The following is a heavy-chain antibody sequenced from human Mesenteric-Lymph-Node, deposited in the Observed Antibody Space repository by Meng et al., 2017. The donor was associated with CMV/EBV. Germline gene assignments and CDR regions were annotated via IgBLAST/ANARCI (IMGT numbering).Heavy chain of an antibody. V-gene: IGHV3-43D*03. D-gene: IGHD2-8*01. CDR3: AKDSSCTNGVCYSGASYYYGLDV. J-gene: IGHJ6*02. CDR1: GFSFDDYA. Sequence: GGSLRLSCVASGFSFDDYAIHWVRQAPGKGLEWVSLISWDGRKTYYADSVQGRFTISRDNSKNSLYLQMNSLRPEDTALYYCAKDSSCTNGVCYSGASYYYGLDVWGHGTTVTVSS. CDR2: ISWDGRKT.